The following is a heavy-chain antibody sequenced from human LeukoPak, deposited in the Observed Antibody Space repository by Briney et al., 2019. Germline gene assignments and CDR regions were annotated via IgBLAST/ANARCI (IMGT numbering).Heavy chain of an antibody. CDR1: GFTFNRHW. Sequence: GGSLRLSCVASGFTFNRHWMTWVRQAPGKGLEWVANINEDGSGKYYVDSVKGRFTISRDNAENSLYLQMNSLRAEDTAMYYCARHIPRGNNYFDYWGQGTLVTVSS. CDR3: ARHIPRGNNYFDY. D-gene: IGHD3-16*01. V-gene: IGHV3-7*01. CDR2: INEDGSGK. J-gene: IGHJ4*02.